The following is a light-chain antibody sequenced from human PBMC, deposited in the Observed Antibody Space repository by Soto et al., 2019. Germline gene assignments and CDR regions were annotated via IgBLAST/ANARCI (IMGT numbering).Light chain of an antibody. CDR2: EVS. CDR1: SSDVGSYNL. V-gene: IGLV2-14*02. Sequence: SALTPPALVSGSPGQSITISCTGTSSDVGSYNLVSWYQQHPGKAPKLMIYEVSNRPSGVSHRFSGSKSGNTASLTISGLQAEDEADYYCSSYTRSSTLFFGTGTTVTVL. CDR3: SSYTRSSTLF. J-gene: IGLJ1*01.